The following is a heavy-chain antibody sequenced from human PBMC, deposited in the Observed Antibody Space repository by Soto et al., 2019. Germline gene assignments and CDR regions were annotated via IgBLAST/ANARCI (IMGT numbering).Heavy chain of an antibody. Sequence: GGSLRLSCAASRFTFSSYAMHWVRQAPGKGLEWVAVISYDGSNKYYADSVKGRFTISRDNSKNTLYLQMNSLRAEDTAVYYCARDRPDFWSGHRSRGMDVWGQGTTVTVSS. D-gene: IGHD3-3*01. CDR1: RFTFSSYA. CDR2: ISYDGSNK. V-gene: IGHV3-30-3*01. CDR3: ARDRPDFWSGHRSRGMDV. J-gene: IGHJ6*02.